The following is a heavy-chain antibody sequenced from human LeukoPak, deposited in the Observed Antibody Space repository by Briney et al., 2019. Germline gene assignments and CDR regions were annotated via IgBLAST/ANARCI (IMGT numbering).Heavy chain of an antibody. J-gene: IGHJ4*02. CDR1: GGSISSGGYY. V-gene: IGHV4-30-2*01. D-gene: IGHD1-1*01. CDR3: ASNTFGTPERF. Sequence: SRTLSLTCTVSGGSISSGGYYWSWIRQPPGKGLEWIGYIYHSGSTNYNPSLKSRVTISVDTSKNQFSLKLSSVTAADTAVYYCASNTFGTPERFWGQGTLVTVSS. CDR2: IYHSGST.